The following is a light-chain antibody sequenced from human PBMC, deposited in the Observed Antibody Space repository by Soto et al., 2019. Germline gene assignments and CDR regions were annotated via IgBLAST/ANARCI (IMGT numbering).Light chain of an antibody. Sequence: DIQMTQSPSTLSASVGDALTINCRASQSIGSGLAWYQQKPGKAPKXMIYKATNLQTGVPSRFSGSGSGTDFSLTISSLQPVDAATYYCQQYTDFQYTFGQGTKVDIK. V-gene: IGKV1-5*03. CDR2: KAT. J-gene: IGKJ2*01. CDR3: QQYTDFQYT. CDR1: QSIGSG.